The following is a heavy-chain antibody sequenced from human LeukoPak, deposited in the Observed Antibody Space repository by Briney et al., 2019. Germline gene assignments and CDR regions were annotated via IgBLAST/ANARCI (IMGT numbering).Heavy chain of an antibody. CDR3: AAEPRGSGTRWFDP. J-gene: IGHJ5*02. D-gene: IGHD3-10*01. V-gene: IGHV1-58*01. CDR1: GFTFTSSA. Sequence: GTSVKVSCKASGFTFTSSAVQWVRQARGQRLEWIGWIVVGSGNTNYAQKFQERVTITRDMSTSTAYMELSGLRSEDTAVYYCAAEPRGSGTRWFDPWGQGTLVTVSS. CDR2: IVVGSGNT.